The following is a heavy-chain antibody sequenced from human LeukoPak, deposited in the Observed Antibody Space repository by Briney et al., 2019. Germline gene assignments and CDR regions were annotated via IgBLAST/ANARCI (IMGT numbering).Heavy chain of an antibody. CDR1: GFNFDDYA. D-gene: IGHD3-10*01. CDR2: IYRDSSVI. Sequence: GGSLRLSCVASGFNFDDYAMNWVRQAPGKGLEWISCIYRDSSVIHYADSVRGRFTVSRDNGKNSVYLQMNSLPDDNTAVYFCARYGSGSKDRDPFDSWGQGTLVTVSS. V-gene: IGHV3-20*04. J-gene: IGHJ4*02. CDR3: ARYGSGSKDRDPFDS.